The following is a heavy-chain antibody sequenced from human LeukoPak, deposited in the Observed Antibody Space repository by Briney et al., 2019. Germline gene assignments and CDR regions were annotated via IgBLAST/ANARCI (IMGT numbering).Heavy chain of an antibody. J-gene: IGHJ5*02. D-gene: IGHD6-6*01. V-gene: IGHV3-23*01. Sequence: GGSLRLSCAASRFTFSSYAMSWVRQAPGKGLEWVSSISGSSDRTFYADSVKGRFTISRDNSKNTLYLQMNSLRAEDTAVYYCASSRFDPWGQGTLVTVSS. CDR2: ISGSSDRT. CDR3: ASSRFDP. CDR1: RFTFSSYA.